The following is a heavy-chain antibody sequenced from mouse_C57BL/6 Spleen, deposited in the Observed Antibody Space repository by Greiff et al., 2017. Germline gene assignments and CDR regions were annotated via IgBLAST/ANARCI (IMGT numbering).Heavy chain of an antibody. J-gene: IGHJ4*01. CDR2: INPSNGGT. Sequence: VQLQQPGTELVKPGASVKLSCKASGYTFTSYWMHWVKQRPGQGLEWIGNINPSNGGTNYNEKFKSKATLTVDKSSSTAYMQLSSLTSEASAVYSCPRWGYHGYYAMDYWGQGTSDTISS. CDR1: GYTFTSYW. D-gene: IGHD2-2*01. V-gene: IGHV1-53*01. CDR3: PRWGYHGYYAMDY.